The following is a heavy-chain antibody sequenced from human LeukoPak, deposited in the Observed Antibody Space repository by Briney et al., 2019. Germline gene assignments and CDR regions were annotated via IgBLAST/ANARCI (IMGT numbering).Heavy chain of an antibody. CDR3: AGRITIFGVVIHY. Sequence: GGSLRLSCAASGFTFSSYWMHWVRQAPGKGLEWVSAISGSGGSTYYADSVKGRFTISRDNSKNTLYLQMNSLRAEDTAVYYCAGRITIFGVVIHYWGQGTLVTVSS. J-gene: IGHJ4*02. CDR2: ISGSGGST. V-gene: IGHV3-23*01. CDR1: GFTFSSYW. D-gene: IGHD3-3*01.